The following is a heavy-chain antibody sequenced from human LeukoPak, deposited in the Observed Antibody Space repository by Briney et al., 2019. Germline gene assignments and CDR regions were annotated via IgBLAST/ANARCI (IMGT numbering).Heavy chain of an antibody. J-gene: IGHJ4*02. D-gene: IGHD2-15*01. CDR2: IKQDGSEK. Sequence: PGGSLRLSCAASRFTFSSYWMSWVRQAPGKGLEWVANIKQDGSEKYYVDSVKGRFTISRDNAKNSLYLQLNSLRAEDTAVYYCARARGSYDFDYWGQGTLVTVSS. CDR1: RFTFSSYW. CDR3: ARARGSYDFDY. V-gene: IGHV3-7*03.